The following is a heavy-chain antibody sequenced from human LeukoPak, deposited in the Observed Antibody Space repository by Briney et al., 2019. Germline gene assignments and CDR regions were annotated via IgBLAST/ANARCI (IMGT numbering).Heavy chain of an antibody. J-gene: IGHJ5*02. V-gene: IGHV4-30-4*01. D-gene: IGHD2-15*01. Sequence: SETLSLTCTVSGGSISSGDYYWSWIRQPPGKGLEWIGYIYYSGSTYYNPSLKSRVTISVDTSKNQFSLKLSSVTAADTAVYYCARHVRGYCSGGSCYTIWFDPWGQGTLVTVSS. CDR1: GGSISSGDYY. CDR2: IYYSGST. CDR3: ARHVRGYCSGGSCYTIWFDP.